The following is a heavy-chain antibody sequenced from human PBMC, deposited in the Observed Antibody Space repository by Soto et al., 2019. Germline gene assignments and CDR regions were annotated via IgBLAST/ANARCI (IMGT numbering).Heavy chain of an antibody. V-gene: IGHV4-34*01. CDR2: INHSGST. J-gene: IGHJ4*02. CDR3: ARGPNYDYVWGSYRYPHFDY. Sequence: SETLSLTCAVYGGSFSGYYWSWIRQPPGKGLEWIGEINHSGSTNYNPSLKSRVTISVDTSKNQFSLKLSSVTAADTAVYYCARGPNYDYVWGSYRYPHFDYWGQGTLVTVSS. D-gene: IGHD3-16*02. CDR1: GGSFSGYY.